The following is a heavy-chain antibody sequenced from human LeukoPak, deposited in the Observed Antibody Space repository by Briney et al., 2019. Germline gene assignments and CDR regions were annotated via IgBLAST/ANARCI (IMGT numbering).Heavy chain of an antibody. J-gene: IGHJ4*02. V-gene: IGHV1-3*01. Sequence: KFQGRVTITRDTSASTAYMELSSLRPEDTAVYYCARCRITMVRGVIIPFDYWGQGTLVTVSS. CDR3: ARCRITMVRGVIIPFDY. D-gene: IGHD3-10*01.